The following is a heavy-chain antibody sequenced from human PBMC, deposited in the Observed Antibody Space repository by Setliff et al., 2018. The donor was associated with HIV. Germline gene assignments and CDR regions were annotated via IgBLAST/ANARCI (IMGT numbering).Heavy chain of an antibody. Sequence: ASVKVSCKSSGYTFTSYSMHWVRQAPGQGLEWMGIINPSGGSTSYAQKFQGRVTMTRDTSTSTAYMELSSLRSEDTAVYYCARHQWEYYYDSSGYFEYWGHGTLVTVSS. J-gene: IGHJ4*01. CDR1: GYTFTSYS. CDR3: ARHQWEYYYDSSGYFEY. D-gene: IGHD3-22*01. CDR2: INPSGGST. V-gene: IGHV1-46*01.